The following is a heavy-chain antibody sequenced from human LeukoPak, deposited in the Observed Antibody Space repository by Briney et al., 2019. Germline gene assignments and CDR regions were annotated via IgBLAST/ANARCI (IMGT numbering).Heavy chain of an antibody. CDR2: ISSLSSNI. J-gene: IGHJ4*02. V-gene: IGHV3-21*01. CDR1: GSTFSDYG. D-gene: IGHD6-19*01. Sequence: PGGSLRLSCAASGSTFSDYGMNWVRQAPGKGLEWVSSISSLSSNIYYADSMKGRFTVSRDNARNSVDLQMNSLRVEDTAVYYCARSGKFSSGWGFDFWGQGILVTVS. CDR3: ARSGKFSSGWGFDF.